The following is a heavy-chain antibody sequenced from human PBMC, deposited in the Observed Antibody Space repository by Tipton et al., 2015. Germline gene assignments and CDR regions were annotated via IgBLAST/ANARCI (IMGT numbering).Heavy chain of an antibody. J-gene: IGHJ6*02. D-gene: IGHD6-13*01. CDR2: IYPGDSST. CDR3: ARHLRGIASTGPGGAGMDV. CDR1: GYSFFTYW. Sequence: VQLVQSGAEVKKPGESLRISCKGSGYSFFTYWIGWVRQMPGKGLEWMGIIYPGDSSTRYRPSFQGQVTISADKSISTAYLQWSSLKASDTAIYYCARHLRGIASTGPGGAGMDVWGQGTTVIVSS. V-gene: IGHV5-51*01.